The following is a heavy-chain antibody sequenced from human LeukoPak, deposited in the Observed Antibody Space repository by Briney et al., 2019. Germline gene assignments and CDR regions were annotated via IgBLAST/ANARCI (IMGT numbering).Heavy chain of an antibody. D-gene: IGHD2-21*01. V-gene: IGHV1-2*02. CDR1: GYTFTAYY. Sequence: GASVKVSCKASGYTFTAYYVHWVRQAPGQGLEWMGWINPKSGVTNSAQKFQGRVTMTRDTSIGTAYMELSSLKSDDTAVYYCAGEGAYGGSFGYWGQGTLVTVSS. CDR2: INPKSGVT. CDR3: AGEGAYGGSFGY. J-gene: IGHJ4*02.